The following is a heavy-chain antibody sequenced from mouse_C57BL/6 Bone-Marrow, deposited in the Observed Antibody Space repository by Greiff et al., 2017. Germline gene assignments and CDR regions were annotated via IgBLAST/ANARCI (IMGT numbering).Heavy chain of an antibody. V-gene: IGHV1-4*01. J-gene: IGHJ2*01. Sequence: VQLQQSGAELARPGASVKMSCKASGYTFTSSTMHWVKQRPGQGLEWIGYINPSSGYTKYNQKFKDKATLTADKSSSTAYMQLSSLTSEDSAVYYCARLGSSPFDYWGQGTTLTVSS. CDR2: INPSSGYT. CDR3: ARLGSSPFDY. CDR1: GYTFTSST. D-gene: IGHD1-3*01.